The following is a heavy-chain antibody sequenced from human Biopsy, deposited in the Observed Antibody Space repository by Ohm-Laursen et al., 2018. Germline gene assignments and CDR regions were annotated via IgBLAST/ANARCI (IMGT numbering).Heavy chain of an antibody. Sequence: DTLSLTCTVSGGSISSSTTYYWAWLRQPPGKGLEWIGSFYNTETTFYNPSLKSRVTISVDTSTNQFSLKVSSVTAADTALYFCARHPTGFWFDPWGHGTLVTVSS. CDR1: GGSISSSTTYY. CDR3: ARHPTGFWFDP. V-gene: IGHV4-39*01. J-gene: IGHJ5*02. CDR2: FYNTETT.